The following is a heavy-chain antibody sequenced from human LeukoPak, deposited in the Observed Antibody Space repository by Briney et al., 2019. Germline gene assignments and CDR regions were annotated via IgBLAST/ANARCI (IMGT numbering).Heavy chain of an antibody. CDR2: ISYSGST. Sequence: SETLSLTCTLPGGSISSYYWSWIRQPPGKGLEWIGYISYSGSTNYNPSLKSRVTMSVDTSKNQFSLKLDSMTAADMAVYYCASGILIGYYAMDVWGQGTTVTVSS. CDR3: ASGILIGYYAMDV. CDR1: GGSISSYY. D-gene: IGHD3-9*01. V-gene: IGHV4-59*08. J-gene: IGHJ6*02.